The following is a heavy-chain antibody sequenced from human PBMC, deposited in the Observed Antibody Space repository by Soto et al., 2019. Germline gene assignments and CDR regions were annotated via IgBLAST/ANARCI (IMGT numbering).Heavy chain of an antibody. CDR1: GYTFTSYD. J-gene: IGHJ6*02. Sequence: ASVKVSCKASGYTFTSYDINWVRQATGQGLEWMGWMNPNSGNTGYAQKFQGRVTMTRNTSISTAYMELSSLRSEDTAVYYCARGLSYYDFWSGYSPHYYYYYGMDVWG. D-gene: IGHD3-3*01. CDR3: ARGLSYYDFWSGYSPHYYYYYGMDV. V-gene: IGHV1-8*01. CDR2: MNPNSGNT.